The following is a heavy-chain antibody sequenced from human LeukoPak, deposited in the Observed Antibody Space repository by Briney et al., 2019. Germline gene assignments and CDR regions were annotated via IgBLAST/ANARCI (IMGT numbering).Heavy chain of an antibody. CDR2: ISSSSSYI. D-gene: IGHD2-15*01. CDR3: ARVGSWYYYYYGMDV. V-gene: IGHV3-21*01. CDR1: GFTFSSYS. J-gene: IGHJ6*02. Sequence: GGSLRLSCAASGFTFSSYSMNWVRQAPGKGLEWVSSISSSSSYIYYADSVKGRFTISRDNAKNSLYLQMNSLRAEDTAVYYCARVGSWYYYYYGMDVWGQGTTVTVSS.